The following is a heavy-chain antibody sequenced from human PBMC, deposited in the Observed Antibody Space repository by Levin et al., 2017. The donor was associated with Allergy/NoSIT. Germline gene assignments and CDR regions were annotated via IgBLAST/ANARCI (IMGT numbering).Heavy chain of an antibody. Sequence: ASVKVSCKASGYTFTGYYLHWVRQAPGQGLEWMGWINPNSGGTNYAQQFQGRVTMTRDTSISTAYMELSRLTSDDTAVYYCARGIDRWQLPFKGSKIDHWGQGTLVTVSS. V-gene: IGHV1-2*02. D-gene: IGHD2-15*01. CDR1: GYTFTGYY. CDR3: ARGIDRWQLPFKGSKIDH. CDR2: INPNSGGT. J-gene: IGHJ4*02.